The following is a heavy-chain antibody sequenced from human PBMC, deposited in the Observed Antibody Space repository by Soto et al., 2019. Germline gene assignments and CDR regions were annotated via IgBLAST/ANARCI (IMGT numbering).Heavy chain of an antibody. CDR2: TYCRTNWYN. CDR3: ARYDLTKQKGWT. V-gene: IGHV6-1*01. D-gene: IGHD3-3*01. Sequence: PSQTLLLTFPISGASVSSNIAAWNRFTQSPSRCIERLGRTYCRTNWYNDHAVSAKTRITINSDPCKSQFSPQLNCVTPEDTAVYHCARYDLTKQKGWTWGQGTLVQVSS. CDR1: GASVSSNIAA. J-gene: IGHJ4*02.